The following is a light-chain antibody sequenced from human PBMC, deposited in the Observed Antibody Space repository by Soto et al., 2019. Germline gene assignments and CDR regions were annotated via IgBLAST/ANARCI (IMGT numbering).Light chain of an antibody. Sequence: EIVLTQSPGTLSLSPGERATLSCRASQSVSSSYLAWYQQKPRQAPRLLIYGASSRATGIPDRFSGSGSGTDFTLTISSLEPEDFAVYFCQQYGSSPVTFGQGTRLEIK. J-gene: IGKJ5*01. CDR3: QQYGSSPVT. CDR1: QSVSSSY. V-gene: IGKV3-20*01. CDR2: GAS.